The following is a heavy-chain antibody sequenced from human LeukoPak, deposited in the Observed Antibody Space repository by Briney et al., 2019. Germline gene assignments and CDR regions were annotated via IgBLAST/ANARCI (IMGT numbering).Heavy chain of an antibody. D-gene: IGHD5-12*01. CDR2: MNPNSGNT. V-gene: IGHV1-8*01. CDR3: ARGPATIPDYYMDV. CDR1: RNTFTSYD. J-gene: IGHJ6*03. Sequence: ASVGVSCKASRNTFTSYDINWVRQATGQGLEWMGWMNPNSGNTAYAQKFEGRVTMTRDTSISTAYMEVSSLRSEDTAVYYCARGPATIPDYYMDVWGKGTTVTVSS.